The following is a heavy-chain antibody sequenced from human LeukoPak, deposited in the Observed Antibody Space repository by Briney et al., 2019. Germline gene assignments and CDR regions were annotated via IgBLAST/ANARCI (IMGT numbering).Heavy chain of an antibody. D-gene: IGHD2-2*01. J-gene: IGHJ4*02. V-gene: IGHV1-24*01. CDR1: GYTLTELS. CDR3: ARDRGGYCSSTSCPHEC. Sequence: ASVKVSCKVSGYTLTELSMHWVRQAPGKGLEWMGGFDPEDGETIYAQKFQGRVTMTEDTSTDTAYMELSSLRSEDTAVYYCARDRGGYCSSTSCPHECWGQGTLVTVSS. CDR2: FDPEDGET.